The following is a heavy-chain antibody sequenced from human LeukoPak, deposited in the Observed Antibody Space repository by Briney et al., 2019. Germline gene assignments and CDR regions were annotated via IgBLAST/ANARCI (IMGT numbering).Heavy chain of an antibody. CDR3: ATSRTFDY. CDR1: GFTFSSYW. V-gene: IGHV3-74*01. J-gene: IGHJ4*02. D-gene: IGHD1-1*01. Sequence: GGSLRLPCAASGFTFSSYWMHWVRQVPGKGLVWVSRINSDGSSTSYADSVKGRFTISRDNTKNTLYLQMNSLRAESTAMYYCATSRTFDYWGQGTLVTVSS. CDR2: INSDGSST.